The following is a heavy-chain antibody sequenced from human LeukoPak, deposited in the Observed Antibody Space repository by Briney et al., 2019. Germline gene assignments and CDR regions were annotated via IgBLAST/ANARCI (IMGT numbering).Heavy chain of an antibody. D-gene: IGHD2-15*01. CDR1: GGTFSSYA. CDR2: IIPIFGTA. V-gene: IGHV1-69*05. J-gene: IGHJ4*02. CDR3: AREYCSGGSCYFNFDY. Sequence: ASVTVSCKASGGTFSSYAISWVRQAPGQGLEWMGGIIPIFGTANYAQKFQGRVTITRDTSASTAYMELSSLRSEDTAVYYCAREYCSGGSCYFNFDYWGQGTLVTVSS.